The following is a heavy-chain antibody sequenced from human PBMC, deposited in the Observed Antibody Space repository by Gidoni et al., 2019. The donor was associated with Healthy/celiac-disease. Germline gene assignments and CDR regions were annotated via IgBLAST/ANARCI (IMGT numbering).Heavy chain of an antibody. V-gene: IGHV3-33*01. Sequence: QVQLVESGGGVVPPGRSLRLSCAASGFTFSSYGMHWVRQAPGKGLEWVAVIWYDGSNKYYADAVKGRFTISRDNSKNTLYLQMNSLRAEDTAVYYCARDMGLGNAFDIWGQGTMVTVSS. CDR3: ARDMGLGNAFDI. J-gene: IGHJ3*02. CDR2: IWYDGSNK. CDR1: GFTFSSYG. D-gene: IGHD3-10*01.